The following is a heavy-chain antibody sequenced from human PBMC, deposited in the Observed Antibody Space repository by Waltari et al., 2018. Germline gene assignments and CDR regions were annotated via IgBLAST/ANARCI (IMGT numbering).Heavy chain of an antibody. Sequence: QVQLVQSGAEVKKPGASVKVSCKASGYTFTGYYMHWVRQAPGQGLEWMGRINPSSGGTNYAQKFQGRVTMTRDTSISTAYMELSSLRSEDTAVYYCARVITMVRGVIGYWGQGTLVIVSS. J-gene: IGHJ4*02. V-gene: IGHV1-2*06. CDR1: GYTFTGYY. CDR3: ARVITMVRGVIGY. D-gene: IGHD3-10*01. CDR2: INPSSGGT.